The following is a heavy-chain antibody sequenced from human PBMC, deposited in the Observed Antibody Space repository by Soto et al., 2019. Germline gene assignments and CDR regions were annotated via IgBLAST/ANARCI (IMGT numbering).Heavy chain of an antibody. CDR3: ARCARDYYDSSGYYYIGY. V-gene: IGHV1-69*12. D-gene: IGHD3-22*01. CDR2: IIPIFGTA. CDR1: GGTFSSYA. Sequence: QVQLVQSGAEVKKPGSSVKVSCKASGGTFSSYAISWVRQAPGQGLEWMGGIIPIFGTANYAQKFQGRVTITADESTSTAYMELSSLRSEDTAVYYCARCARDYYDSSGYYYIGYRGQGTLVTVSS. J-gene: IGHJ4*02.